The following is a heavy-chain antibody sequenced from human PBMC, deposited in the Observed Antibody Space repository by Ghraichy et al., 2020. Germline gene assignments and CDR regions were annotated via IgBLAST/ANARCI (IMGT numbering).Heavy chain of an antibody. J-gene: IGHJ4*02. V-gene: IGHV4-4*02. CDR2: IYHSGST. CDR1: GGSISSSNW. Sequence: SETLSLTCAVSGGSISSSNWWSWVRQPPGKGLEWIGEIYHSGSTNYNPSLKSRVTISVDKSKNQFSLTLSSVTAADTAVYFCARGESSSWYLDYWGQGTLVTVSS. CDR3: ARGESSSWYLDY. D-gene: IGHD6-13*01.